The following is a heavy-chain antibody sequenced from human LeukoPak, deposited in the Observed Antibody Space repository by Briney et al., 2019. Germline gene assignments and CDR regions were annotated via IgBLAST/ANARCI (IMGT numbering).Heavy chain of an antibody. Sequence: GGSLRFSCAASGFTFSSYAMSWVRQAPGKGLEWVSAISGSGGSTYYADSVKGRFTISRDNSKNTLYLQMNSLRAEDTAVYYCAKYVYDSSGYYYAYFDYWGQGTLVTVSS. CDR2: ISGSGGST. V-gene: IGHV3-23*01. CDR3: AKYVYDSSGYYYAYFDY. D-gene: IGHD3-22*01. CDR1: GFTFSSYA. J-gene: IGHJ4*02.